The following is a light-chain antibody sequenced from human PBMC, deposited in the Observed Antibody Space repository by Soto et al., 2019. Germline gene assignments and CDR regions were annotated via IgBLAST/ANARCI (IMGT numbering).Light chain of an antibody. Sequence: DIQMTQSPSTLSASVGDRVTITCRASQTIVSWLAWYQQKPGNAPKLLISDASSLESGVPSRFSGSGSGTYFTLTINSLPPDDFATYYCQHYNSDPVTFGGGTKVEIK. CDR1: QTIVSW. CDR2: DAS. CDR3: QHYNSDPVT. V-gene: IGKV1-5*01. J-gene: IGKJ4*01.